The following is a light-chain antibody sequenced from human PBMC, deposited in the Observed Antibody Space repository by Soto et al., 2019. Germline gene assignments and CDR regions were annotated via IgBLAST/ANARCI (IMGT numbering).Light chain of an antibody. V-gene: IGKV1-5*03. CDR3: QQHNNFPFT. J-gene: IGKJ4*01. CDR1: QSINNW. Sequence: DIQMTQSPPTLSASVGDRVTITCRASQSINNWLAWHQQKPGKAPKVLIYKASSLESGVPSRFSGSGSGTEFTLTISSLEIADVATCYFQQHNNFPFTFGGGTKVEIK. CDR2: KAS.